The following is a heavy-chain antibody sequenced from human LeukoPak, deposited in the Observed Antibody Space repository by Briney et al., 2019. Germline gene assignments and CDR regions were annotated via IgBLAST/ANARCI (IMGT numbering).Heavy chain of an antibody. V-gene: IGHV4-59*08. CDR1: GGSISSYY. CDR3: ARHDPAATSAPLN. D-gene: IGHD2-15*01. CDR2: IYYSGST. J-gene: IGHJ4*02. Sequence: SETLCLTCTVSGGSISSYYWSWIRQPPGKGLEWIGYIYYSGSTNYNPSLKSRVTISVDTSKNQFSLKLSSVTAADTAVYYCARHDPAATSAPLNWGQGTLVTVSS.